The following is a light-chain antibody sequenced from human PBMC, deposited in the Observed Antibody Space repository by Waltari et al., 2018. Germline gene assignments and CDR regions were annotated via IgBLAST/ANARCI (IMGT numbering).Light chain of an antibody. CDR3: CSYAGSYTFDV. CDR2: DVS. V-gene: IGLV2-11*01. J-gene: IGLJ1*01. Sequence: QSALTQPRSVSGSPGQSVTISCTGTSSDVGGYHYLSWYQQHPGKAPKLMIYDVSKRPSGVPDRFSGSKSGNTASLTISGLQAEDEADYYCCSYAGSYTFDVFGTGTKVTVL. CDR1: SSDVGGYHY.